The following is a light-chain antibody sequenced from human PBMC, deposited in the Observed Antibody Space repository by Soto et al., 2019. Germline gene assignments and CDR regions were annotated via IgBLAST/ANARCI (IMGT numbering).Light chain of an antibody. V-gene: IGKV3D-20*02. CDR1: QSVSSNY. CDR2: DAF. Sequence: EIVLTQSLGTLSLSPGERATLSCRASQSVSSNYLAWYQEKPGQAPRLLIYDAFNRATGIPARFSGSGSGTDFTLTISSLEPEDFAVYYCQHRSKWPLTFGGGTKVDI. J-gene: IGKJ4*01. CDR3: QHRSKWPLT.